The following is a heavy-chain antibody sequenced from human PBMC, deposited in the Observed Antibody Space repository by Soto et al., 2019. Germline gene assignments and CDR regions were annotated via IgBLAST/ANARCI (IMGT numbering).Heavy chain of an antibody. CDR2: IPQEGVDG. Sequence: LRLSCEVSGFTFSMYSVSWVRQSPGKGLEWVAKIPQEGVDGHYADSVKGRFTISRDNGKNSLYLQLNNLRAEDTAVYYCARDHLILPAHDFFYGSDVWGRGATVTVSS. CDR1: GFTFSMYS. V-gene: IGHV3-7*03. CDR3: ARDHLILPAHDFFYGSDV. J-gene: IGHJ6*02. D-gene: IGHD2-21*02.